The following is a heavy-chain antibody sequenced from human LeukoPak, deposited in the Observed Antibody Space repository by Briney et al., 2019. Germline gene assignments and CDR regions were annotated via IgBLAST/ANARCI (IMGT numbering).Heavy chain of an antibody. V-gene: IGHV3-30*02. CDR3: AKFDC. Sequence: GGSLRLSCAASGFSFNTYWMTWFRQTPGKGLEWVAFIRYDGSNKYYADSVKGRFTISRDNSKNTLYLQMNSLRVEDTAVYYCAKFDCWGQGTLVTVSS. J-gene: IGHJ4*02. CDR2: IRYDGSNK. CDR1: GFSFNTYW.